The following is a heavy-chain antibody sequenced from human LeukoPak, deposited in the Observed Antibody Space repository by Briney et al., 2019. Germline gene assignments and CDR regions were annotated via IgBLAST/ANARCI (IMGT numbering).Heavy chain of an antibody. V-gene: IGHV4-4*02. J-gene: IGHJ4*02. CDR1: GGSITTTNW. Sequence: PSGSLSLTCAVSGGSITTTNWWSWVRQPPGKALEWFGEVHLSGATNYNPSLESRVSMSNDKSKNHLSLEVTSVTAADTAIYYCTRESGAFSPFGFWGQGTLLTVSS. CDR3: TRESGAFSPFGF. CDR2: VHLSGAT. D-gene: IGHD1-26*01.